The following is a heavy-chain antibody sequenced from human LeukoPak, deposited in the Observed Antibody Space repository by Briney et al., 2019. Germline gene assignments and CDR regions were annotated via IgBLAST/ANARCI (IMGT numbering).Heavy chain of an antibody. Sequence: GGSLRLSCVASGFTLRSYEMNWARQAPGKGLEWVSYIDSSGNSISYADSVKGRFTISRDNAKNSLYLQMNSLRAEDTAVYYCARDGYSYGMVFDYWGQGTLVTVSS. V-gene: IGHV3-48*03. CDR3: ARDGYSYGMVFDY. CDR2: IDSSGNSI. J-gene: IGHJ4*02. CDR1: GFTLRSYE. D-gene: IGHD5-18*01.